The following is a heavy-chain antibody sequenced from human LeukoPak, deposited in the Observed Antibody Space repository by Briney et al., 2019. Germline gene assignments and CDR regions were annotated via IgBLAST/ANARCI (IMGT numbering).Heavy chain of an antibody. D-gene: IGHD4-23*01. V-gene: IGHV3-11*01. Sequence: GGSLRLSCVASGSSFSDYYMSWVRQAPGKGLEWLSYISSGGSGVYYADSVKGRFIISRDNAKNSVFLQMNSLRAEDTAVYYCARAVGAWGQGTLVTVSS. J-gene: IGHJ5*02. CDR1: GSSFSDYY. CDR3: ARAVGA. CDR2: ISSGGSGV.